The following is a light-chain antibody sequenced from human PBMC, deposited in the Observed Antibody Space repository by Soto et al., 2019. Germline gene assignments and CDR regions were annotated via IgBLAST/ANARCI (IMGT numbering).Light chain of an antibody. CDR3: QQYERSPWT. J-gene: IGKJ1*01. Sequence: EIVLTQSPGTLSLSPGERATLSCRASQSVSTRYLVWYQHKPGQAPRLLIYDTSSRATGLPDRFSGSGSGTDFTLTISRLEPEDFAIYYCQQYERSPWTFGQGTKVEIK. CDR1: QSVSTRY. CDR2: DTS. V-gene: IGKV3-20*01.